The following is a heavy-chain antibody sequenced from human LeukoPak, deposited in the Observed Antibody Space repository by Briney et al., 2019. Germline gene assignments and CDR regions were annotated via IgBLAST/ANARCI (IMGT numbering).Heavy chain of an antibody. CDR1: GGSISSYY. CDR2: IYYSGST. D-gene: IGHD3-3*01. V-gene: IGHV4-59*01. Sequence: SETLSLTCTVSGGSISSYYWSWIRQPPGKGLEWIGYIYYSGSTNYNPSLKSRVTISVDTSKNHFSLKLSSVTAADTAVYYCARGPYDFWSGYLYYYYGMDVWGQGTTVTVSS. CDR3: ARGPYDFWSGYLYYYYGMDV. J-gene: IGHJ6*02.